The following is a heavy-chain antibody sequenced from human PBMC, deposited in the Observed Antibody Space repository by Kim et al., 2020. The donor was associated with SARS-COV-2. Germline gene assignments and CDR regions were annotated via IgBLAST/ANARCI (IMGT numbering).Heavy chain of an antibody. CDR2: ISAYNGNT. V-gene: IGHV1-18*01. CDR1: GYTFTSYG. Sequence: ASVKVSCKASGYTFTSYGISWVRQAPGQGLESMGWISAYNGNTNYAQKLQGRVTMTTDTSTSTAYMELRSLRSDDTAVYYCARWIAASPSAYYYYGMDVWGQGTTVTVSS. J-gene: IGHJ6*02. CDR3: ARWIAASPSAYYYYGMDV. D-gene: IGHD2-15*01.